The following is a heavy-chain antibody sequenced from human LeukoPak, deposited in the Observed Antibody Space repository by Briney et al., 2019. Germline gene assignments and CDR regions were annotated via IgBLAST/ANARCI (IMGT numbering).Heavy chain of an antibody. Sequence: PSETLSPTCTVSGGSISSSSHYWGWIRQPPGKGLEWIGSIYYSGSTNYNPSLKSRVTISIDTSKNHFSLKLSSVTAADTAEYYCARRPLSTSWPTFDYWGQGTLVTVSS. CDR3: ARRPLSTSWPTFDY. CDR1: GGSISSSSHY. CDR2: IYYSGST. J-gene: IGHJ4*02. D-gene: IGHD6-13*01. V-gene: IGHV4-39*02.